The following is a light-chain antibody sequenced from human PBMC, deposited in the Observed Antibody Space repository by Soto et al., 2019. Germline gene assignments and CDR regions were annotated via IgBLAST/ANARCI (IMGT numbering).Light chain of an antibody. CDR3: SSYTSSSTLV. CDR2: DVN. J-gene: IGLJ2*01. CDR1: SSDIGDYNY. V-gene: IGLV2-14*03. Sequence: QSALTQPASVSGSPGQSITISCTGTSSDIGDYNYVSWYQQHPGKAPKLMIYDVNNRPSGVSNRFSGSKSGNTASLTISGLQTEDEADYYCSSYTSSSTLVFGGGTKLTVL.